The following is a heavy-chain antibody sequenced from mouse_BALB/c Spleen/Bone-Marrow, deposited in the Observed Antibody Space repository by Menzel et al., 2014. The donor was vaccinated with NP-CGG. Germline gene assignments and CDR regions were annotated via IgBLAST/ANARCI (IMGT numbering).Heavy chain of an antibody. J-gene: IGHJ1*01. CDR2: ISYSGST. CDR3: AGTWYFDV. CDR1: GYSITSDYA. D-gene: IGHD4-1*01. V-gene: IGHV3-2*02. Sequence: EVHLQQSGPGLVKPSQSLSLTCTVTGYSITSDYAWNWIRQFPGNKLEWMGYISYSGSTSYNPSLKSRISITRDTSKNQFFLQLNSVTTEDTATYYCAGTWYFDVWGAGTTVTVSS.